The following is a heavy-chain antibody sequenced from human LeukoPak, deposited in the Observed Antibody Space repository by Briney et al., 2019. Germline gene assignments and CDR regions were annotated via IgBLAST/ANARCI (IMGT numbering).Heavy chain of an antibody. CDR3: ARDGIAVADY. V-gene: IGHV1-46*01. D-gene: IGHD6-19*01. Sequence: ASVKVSCKASGYTFTSYYMHWVRQAPGQGLEWMGIINPSGGSTSYAQKFQGRVTMTRDTSTSTVYLELSSLRSVDTAVSYCARDGIAVADYWGQGTLVSVSS. J-gene: IGHJ4*02. CDR1: GYTFTSYY. CDR2: INPSGGST.